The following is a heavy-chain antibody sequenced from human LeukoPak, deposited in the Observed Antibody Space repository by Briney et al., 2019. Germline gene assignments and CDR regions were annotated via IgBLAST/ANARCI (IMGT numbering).Heavy chain of an antibody. CDR1: GGSISSGGYY. CDR3: ARRFRTGGDLHHDAYDV. Sequence: PSETLSLTCTVSGGSISSGGYYWSWIRQHPGKGLEWIGHVYYIGKPTRSPSLESRVSISVDTSKNQFSLELTSVTAADTAVYYCARRFRTGGDLHHDAYDVWGQGTVVTVYS. V-gene: IGHV4-61*08. CDR2: VYYIGKP. D-gene: IGHD3-16*01. J-gene: IGHJ3*01.